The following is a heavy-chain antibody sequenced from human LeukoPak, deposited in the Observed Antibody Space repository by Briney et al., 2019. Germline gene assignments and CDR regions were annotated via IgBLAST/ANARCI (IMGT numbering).Heavy chain of an antibody. Sequence: SETLSLTCTVSGGSISSSSYYWGWIRQPPGKGLEWIASIYYSGSTYYNPSLKSRVTISVDTFKNQFSLKLSSVTAADTAVYYCAEVDTAMGRKVSDAFDIWGQGTMVTVSS. CDR2: IYYSGST. D-gene: IGHD5-18*01. V-gene: IGHV4-39*07. CDR1: GGSISSSSYY. J-gene: IGHJ3*02. CDR3: AEVDTAMGRKVSDAFDI.